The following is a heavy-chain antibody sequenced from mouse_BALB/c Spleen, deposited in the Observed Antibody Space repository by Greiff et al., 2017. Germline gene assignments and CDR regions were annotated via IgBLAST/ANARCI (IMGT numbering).Heavy chain of an antibody. CDR3: ARSDGNYALDY. J-gene: IGHJ2*01. Sequence: EVKLMESGAELVKPGASVKLSCTASGFNIKDTYMHWVKQRPEQGLEWIGRIDPANGNTKYDPKFQGKATITADTSSNTAYLQLSSLTSEDTAVYYCARSDGNYALDYWGQGTTLTFSA. V-gene: IGHV14-3*02. D-gene: IGHD2-1*01. CDR1: GFNIKDTY. CDR2: IDPANGNT.